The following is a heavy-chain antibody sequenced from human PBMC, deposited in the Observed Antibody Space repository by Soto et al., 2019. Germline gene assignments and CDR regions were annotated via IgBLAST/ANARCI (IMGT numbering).Heavy chain of an antibody. J-gene: IGHJ6*02. CDR3: ARELVNSLYFAMDV. CDR2: INPSGGST. D-gene: IGHD1-20*01. V-gene: IGHV1-46*01. Sequence: ASVKVSCKASGYIFTSYYMHWVRQAPGQGLEGLGLINPSGGSTRYAQKFQGRVTMTRDTSTSTVYMELSSLRSEDTAVYYCARELVNSLYFAMDVWGQGTTVTVSS. CDR1: GYIFTSYY.